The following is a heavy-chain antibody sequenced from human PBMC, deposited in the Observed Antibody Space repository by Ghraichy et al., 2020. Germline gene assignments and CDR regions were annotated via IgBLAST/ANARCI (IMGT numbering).Heavy chain of an antibody. CDR2: ISPGGDTI. D-gene: IGHD6-13*01. V-gene: IGHV3-11*01. Sequence: GSLRLSCAASGFTFIDYYMSWIRQAPGKGLEWVSYISPGGDTIYYADSVKGRVTISRDNARNSLYLQMNSLRAEDTAVYYFAGPWYPHHWGQGSLVTVSS. CDR3: AGPWYPHH. CDR1: GFTFIDYY. J-gene: IGHJ4*02.